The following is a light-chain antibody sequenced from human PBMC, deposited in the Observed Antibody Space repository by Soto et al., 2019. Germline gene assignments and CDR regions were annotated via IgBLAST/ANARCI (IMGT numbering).Light chain of an antibody. CDR3: QVSYINIRIFT. CDR2: DAS. Sequence: EIVLTQSPATLSLSPGERATLSCRASQSVSSYLAWYQQKPGQAPRLLIYDASNRATGIPARFSGSGSGTDFTLTISSLEPEDFAVYYCQVSYINIRIFTFGPGTKLDIK. V-gene: IGKV3-11*01. CDR1: QSVSSY. J-gene: IGKJ3*01.